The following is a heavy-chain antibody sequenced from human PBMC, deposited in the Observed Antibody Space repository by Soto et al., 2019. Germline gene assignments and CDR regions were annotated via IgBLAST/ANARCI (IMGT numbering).Heavy chain of an antibody. CDR3: ARDVTGTTGYFDY. V-gene: IGHV3-30-3*01. D-gene: IGHD1-20*01. CDR1: GFTFSIYA. J-gene: IGHJ4*02. CDR2: ISYDGSNK. Sequence: GGSLRLSCAASGFTFSIYAMQWVRHAPGKGLEWVAVISYDGSNKYYADSVKGRFTISRDNSKNTLYLQMNSLRAEDTAVYYCARDVTGTTGYFDYWGQGTLVTVSS.